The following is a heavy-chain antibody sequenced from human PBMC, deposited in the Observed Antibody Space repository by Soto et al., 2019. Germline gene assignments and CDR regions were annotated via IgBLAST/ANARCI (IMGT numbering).Heavy chain of an antibody. CDR3: VRWAWYNWNDRHYYYGMDV. J-gene: IGHJ6*02. Sequence: QVQLVQSGAEVKKPGSSVKVSCKASGGTFSSYAISWVRQAPGQGLEWMGGIIPIFGTANYAQKFQGRVTITADESTSTAYMELSSLRSEDTAVYYCVRWAWYNWNDRHYYYGMDVWGQGTTVTVSS. D-gene: IGHD1-1*01. V-gene: IGHV1-69*01. CDR2: IIPIFGTA. CDR1: GGTFSSYA.